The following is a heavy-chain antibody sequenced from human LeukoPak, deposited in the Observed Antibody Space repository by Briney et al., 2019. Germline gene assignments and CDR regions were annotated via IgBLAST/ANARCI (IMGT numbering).Heavy chain of an antibody. Sequence: GGSLRLSCAASGFTFDGYAMHWVRQAPGKGLEWVSGISWNSGSIGYADSVKGRFTISRDNAKNSLYLQMNSLRAEDMALYYCAKGAHYDILTGSLDYWGQGTLVTVSS. CDR1: GFTFDGYA. V-gene: IGHV3-9*03. CDR2: ISWNSGSI. D-gene: IGHD3-9*01. J-gene: IGHJ4*02. CDR3: AKGAHYDILTGSLDY.